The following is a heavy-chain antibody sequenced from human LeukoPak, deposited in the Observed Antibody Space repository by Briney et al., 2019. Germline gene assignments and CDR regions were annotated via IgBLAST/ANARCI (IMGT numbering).Heavy chain of an antibody. CDR2: IYTSGST. V-gene: IGHV4-4*07. Sequence: SETLSLTCTVSDGSISSSYWGWLRQPAGKGLEWIGRIYTSGSTNYNPSLKSRVTMSVDTSKNQFSLKLSSVTAADTAVYYCARDPMGYCSGGSCYPWGQGTLVTVSS. CDR3: ARDPMGYCSGGSCYP. J-gene: IGHJ5*02. CDR1: DGSISSSY. D-gene: IGHD2-15*01.